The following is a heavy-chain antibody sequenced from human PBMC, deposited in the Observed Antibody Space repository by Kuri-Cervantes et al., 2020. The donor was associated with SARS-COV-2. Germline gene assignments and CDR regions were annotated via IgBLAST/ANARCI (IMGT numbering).Heavy chain of an antibody. CDR3: ARISESRLGKGGNWFDP. D-gene: IGHD1-26*01. CDR1: GFTFSDYY. Sequence: SLKISCAASGFTFSDYYMSWIRQAPGKGLEWVSYISSSSSYTNYADSVKGRFTISRDNAKNSLYLQMNSLRAEDTAVYYCARISESRLGKGGNWFDPWGQGTLVTVSS. V-gene: IGHV3-11*06. J-gene: IGHJ5*02. CDR2: ISSSSSYT.